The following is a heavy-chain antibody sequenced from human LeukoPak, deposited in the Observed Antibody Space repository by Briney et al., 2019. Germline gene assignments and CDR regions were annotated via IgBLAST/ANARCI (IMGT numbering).Heavy chain of an antibody. CDR1: GSTFSSYA. D-gene: IGHD3-16*01. CDR2: ISGSGGST. J-gene: IGHJ4*02. CDR3: AKDSLMITFGGLFDY. V-gene: IGHV3-23*01. Sequence: GGSLRLSCAASGSTFSSYAMSWVRQAPGKGLEWVSAISGSGGSTYYADSVKGRFTISRDNSKNTLYLQMNSLRAEDTAVYYCAKDSLMITFGGLFDYWGQGTLVTVSS.